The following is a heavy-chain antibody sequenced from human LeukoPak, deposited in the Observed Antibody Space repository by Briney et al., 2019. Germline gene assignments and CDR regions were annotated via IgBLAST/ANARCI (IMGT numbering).Heavy chain of an antibody. CDR2: IKQDGSEK. J-gene: IGHJ4*02. Sequence: GGSLRLSCAASGFSLSSYWMTWVRQAPGKGLEWVANIKQDGSEKNYVDSVKGRFTISRDNAKNSLYLQMNSLRAEDTALYYCARVDTATTDYWGQGTLVTVSS. V-gene: IGHV3-7*03. CDR1: GFSLSSYW. CDR3: ARVDTATTDY. D-gene: IGHD5-18*01.